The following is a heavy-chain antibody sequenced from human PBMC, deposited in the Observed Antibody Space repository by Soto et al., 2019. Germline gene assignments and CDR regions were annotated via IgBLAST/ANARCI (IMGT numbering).Heavy chain of an antibody. J-gene: IGHJ4*02. CDR1: GGSISSSNL. D-gene: IGHD6-13*01. Sequence: QVQLQESGPGLVKPSGTLSLTCAVSGGSISSSNLWTLLRQPPGKGLEWSGEIYHGGSTNYTPSLKIRVNISVDKSKSQSSLRLSSVTAADTAVYYCARSPRSIAAGGIDYWGQGILVTVSS. V-gene: IGHV4-4*02. CDR3: ARSPRSIAAGGIDY. CDR2: IYHGGST.